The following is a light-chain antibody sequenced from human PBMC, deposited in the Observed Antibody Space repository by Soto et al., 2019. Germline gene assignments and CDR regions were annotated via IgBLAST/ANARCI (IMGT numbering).Light chain of an antibody. J-gene: IGKJ5*01. CDR2: DAS. CDR3: QQRSNWPPMA. V-gene: IGKV3-11*01. CDR1: QSVSSY. Sequence: EIVLTQSPSTLSLSVGERVTLSCRASQSVSSYLACYQQKPGQAPSLLIYDASNRATGIPARFSGSGSGTDFTLTISSLEPEDFAVYYCQQRSNWPPMAFGQGTRLGIK.